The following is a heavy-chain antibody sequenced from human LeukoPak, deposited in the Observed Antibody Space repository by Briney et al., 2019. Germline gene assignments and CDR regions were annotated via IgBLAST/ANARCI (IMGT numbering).Heavy chain of an antibody. CDR3: AKVPPSITAAGNWLGP. CDR2: INPNTGGT. J-gene: IGHJ5*02. CDR1: GYTFTGYY. V-gene: IGHV1-2*06. D-gene: IGHD6-13*01. Sequence: GASVKVSCKASGYTFTGYYIHWVRQAPGQGLEWMGRINPNTGGTDYAQKFQGRVTVTRDTSITTAYMELSRLTSDDTAIYYCAKVPPSITAAGNWLGPWGQGALGTVSS.